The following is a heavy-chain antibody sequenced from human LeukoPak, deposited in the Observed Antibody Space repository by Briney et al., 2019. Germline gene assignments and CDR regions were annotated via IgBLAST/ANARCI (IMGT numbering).Heavy chain of an antibody. CDR1: GGSFSGYY. J-gene: IGHJ4*02. V-gene: IGHV4-34*01. CDR2: INHSGST. CDR3: ARLWYDSSGYPSSGFDY. Sequence: SETLSLTCAVYGGSFSGYYWSWIRQPPGKGLEWIGEINHSGSTNYNPSLKSRVTISVDTSKNQFSLKLSSVTAADTAVYYCARLWYDSSGYPSSGFDYWGQGTLVTVSS. D-gene: IGHD3-22*01.